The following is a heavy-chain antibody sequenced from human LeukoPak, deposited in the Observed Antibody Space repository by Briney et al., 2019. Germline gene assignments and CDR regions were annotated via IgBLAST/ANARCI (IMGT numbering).Heavy chain of an antibody. Sequence: GGSLRLSCAASGFTVSGNYMSWVRQAPGKGLEWVSVIYSSDNTYYIDSVKGRFTISRDNSKNTLYLQMNSLRAEDTAVYYCAGGYDFWSGYFLGNWFDPSGQGTLVTVSS. CDR1: GFTVSGNY. D-gene: IGHD3-3*01. CDR2: IYSSDNT. CDR3: AGGYDFWSGYFLGNWFDP. V-gene: IGHV3-66*02. J-gene: IGHJ5*02.